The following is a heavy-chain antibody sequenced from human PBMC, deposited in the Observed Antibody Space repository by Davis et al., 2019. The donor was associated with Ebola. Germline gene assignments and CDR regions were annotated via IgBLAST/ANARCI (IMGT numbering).Heavy chain of an antibody. CDR2: IYTGDSDT. CDR1: GYSFADQW. V-gene: IGHV5-51*01. CDR3: ASLRRTITGMDDGFDI. D-gene: IGHD2-8*02. J-gene: IGHJ3*02. Sequence: GESLKISCKGSGYSFADQWIGWVRQMPGKGLEWMGIIYTGDSDTRYSPSFRGQATISADKSTKTAFLQWSRLKASDTAMYYCASLRRTITGMDDGFDIWGQGTKVTVSS.